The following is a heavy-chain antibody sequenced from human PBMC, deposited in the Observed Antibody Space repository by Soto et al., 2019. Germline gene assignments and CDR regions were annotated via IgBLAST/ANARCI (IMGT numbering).Heavy chain of an antibody. Sequence: GGSLRLSCAASGFTFSSYGMHWVRQAPGKGLEWVAVIWYDGSNKYYADSVKGRFTISRDNSKNTLYLQMNSLRAEDTAVYYCARSGYQTSRKYYFDYWGQGTLVTVSS. CDR3: ARSGYQTSRKYYFDY. CDR2: IWYDGSNK. J-gene: IGHJ4*02. CDR1: GFTFSSYG. V-gene: IGHV3-33*01. D-gene: IGHD3-3*01.